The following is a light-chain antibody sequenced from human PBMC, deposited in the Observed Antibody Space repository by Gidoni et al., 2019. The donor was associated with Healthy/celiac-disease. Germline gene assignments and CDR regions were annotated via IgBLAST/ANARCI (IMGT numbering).Light chain of an antibody. V-gene: IGLV1-51*01. Sequence: QPVLTQPPSVSAAPGPKVTISCSGSSSNIGNNYVSWYQQLPGTAPKRLIYDNNKRPSEIPDRFSGSKSGTSATLGITGLQTGDEADYYCGTWDSSLSAWVFGGGTKLTVL. CDR1: SSNIGNNY. J-gene: IGLJ3*02. CDR2: DNN. CDR3: GTWDSSLSAWV.